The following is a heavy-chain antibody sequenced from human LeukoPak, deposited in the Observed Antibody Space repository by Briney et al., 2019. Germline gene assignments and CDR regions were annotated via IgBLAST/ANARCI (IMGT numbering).Heavy chain of an antibody. J-gene: IGHJ6*03. CDR2: INHSGST. CDR1: GGSFSGYY. D-gene: IGHD3-10*01. Sequence: SETLSLTCAVYGGSFSGYYWSWIRQPPGKGLEWIGEINHSGSTNYNPSLKSRVTISVDTSKNQFSLKLSSVTAADTAVYYCARRYYYYGSGSYFYYYYMDVWGKGTTVTISS. V-gene: IGHV4-34*01. CDR3: ARRYYYYGSGSYFYYYYMDV.